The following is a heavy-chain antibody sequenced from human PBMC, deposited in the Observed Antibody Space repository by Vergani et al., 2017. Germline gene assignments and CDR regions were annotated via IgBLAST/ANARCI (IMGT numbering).Heavy chain of an antibody. J-gene: IGHJ5*02. CDR1: GGPMSDFY. Sequence: QVRLEESGPGLVKPSDTLSLTCTVSGGPMSDFYWTWIRQPAGRGLEWIGRIYPNGNGNYNESLRSRLTMSIDTSRSQFSLSLSSVTAADTAVYYCARGNCGVNCPKYNWLAPWGRGILVTVSS. CDR2: IYPNGNG. D-gene: IGHD2-21*01. CDR3: ARGNCGVNCPKYNWLAP. V-gene: IGHV4-4*07.